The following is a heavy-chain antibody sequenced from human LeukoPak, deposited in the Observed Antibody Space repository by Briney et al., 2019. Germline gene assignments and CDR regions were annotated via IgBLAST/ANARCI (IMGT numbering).Heavy chain of an antibody. D-gene: IGHD6-13*01. Sequence: QPGGSLRLSCAVSGFTFSSGAMGWVRQLPGGGLEWVSTISPAGGTTYYAESMKGRFTISRDNSKSTLYLQMNSLRVEDTAVYYCAKRGAQQLVFGSPAVDYWGRGTLVTVSS. CDR3: AKRGAQQLVFGSPAVDY. V-gene: IGHV3-23*01. J-gene: IGHJ4*02. CDR2: ISPAGGTT. CDR1: GFTFSSGA.